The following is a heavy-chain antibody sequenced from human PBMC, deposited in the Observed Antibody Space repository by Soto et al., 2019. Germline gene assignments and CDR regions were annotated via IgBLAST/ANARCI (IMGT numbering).Heavy chain of an antibody. CDR1: GFTFSSYA. J-gene: IGHJ3*02. CDR2: ISGSGGST. Sequence: EVQLLESGGGLVQPGGSLRLSCAASGFTFSSYAMSWVRQAPGKGLEWVSAISGSGGSTYYADSVKGRFTISRDNSKNTLYLQMNSLRAEDTAVYYCAILSVVVVAADDAFDIWGQGTMVTVSS. V-gene: IGHV3-23*01. D-gene: IGHD2-15*01. CDR3: AILSVVVVAADDAFDI.